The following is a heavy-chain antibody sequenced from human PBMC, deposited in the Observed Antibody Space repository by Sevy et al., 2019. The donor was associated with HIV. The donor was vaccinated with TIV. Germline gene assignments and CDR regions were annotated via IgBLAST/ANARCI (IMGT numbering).Heavy chain of an antibody. J-gene: IGHJ4*02. Sequence: ASVTVSCKASGYTFTSYGISWVRQAPGQGLEWMGWISAYNGNTNYAQKLQGRVTMTTDTSTSTAYMELRSLRSDDTAVYYCAREEMATTNFDYWGQGTLVTVSS. CDR1: GYTFTSYG. D-gene: IGHD5-12*01. V-gene: IGHV1-18*01. CDR3: AREEMATTNFDY. CDR2: ISAYNGNT.